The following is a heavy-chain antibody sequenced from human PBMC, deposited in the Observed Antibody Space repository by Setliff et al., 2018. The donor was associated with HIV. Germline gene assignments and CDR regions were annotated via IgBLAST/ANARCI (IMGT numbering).Heavy chain of an antibody. CDR3: ARSALWFGEADWYFDL. Sequence: PSETLSLTCTVSGGSISNYYWSWIRQPPGKGLEWIGYIYTSGSTNYNPSLKSRVTISVDTSKNQFSLKLRSVTAVDTAVYYCARSALWFGEADWYFDLWGRGTLVTVSS. CDR2: IYTSGST. CDR1: GGSISNYY. D-gene: IGHD3-10*01. J-gene: IGHJ2*01. V-gene: IGHV4-4*08.